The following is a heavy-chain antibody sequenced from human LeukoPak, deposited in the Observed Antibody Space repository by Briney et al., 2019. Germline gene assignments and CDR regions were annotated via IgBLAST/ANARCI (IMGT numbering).Heavy chain of an antibody. D-gene: IGHD6-19*01. J-gene: IGHJ2*01. CDR3: ARVSRVAVSGPDCWHFDV. V-gene: IGHV4-30-4*01. CDR2: IYHSGGT. Sequence: PSETLSLTCTVSGGSVSSGDYYWSWIRQPPGKGLEWIGYIYHSGGTYYNPPLKSRVTISVDTSKNQFSLKLTSVTAADTAVYYCARVSRVAVSGPDCWHFDVWGRGTLVTVSS. CDR1: GGSVSSGDYY.